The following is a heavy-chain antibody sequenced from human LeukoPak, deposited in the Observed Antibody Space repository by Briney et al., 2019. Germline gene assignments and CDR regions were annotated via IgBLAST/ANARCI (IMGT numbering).Heavy chain of an antibody. CDR3: ARGAPYYYYGMDV. CDR2: ISASGGST. CDR1: GITFSNCA. V-gene: IGHV3-23*01. Sequence: GGSLRLSCATSGITFSNCAMSWVRQAPGEGLEWVSTISASGGSTYYADSVKGRFTISRDNSKNTLYLQMNSLRAEDTAVYYCARGAPYYYYGMDVWGQGTTVTVSS. J-gene: IGHJ6*02.